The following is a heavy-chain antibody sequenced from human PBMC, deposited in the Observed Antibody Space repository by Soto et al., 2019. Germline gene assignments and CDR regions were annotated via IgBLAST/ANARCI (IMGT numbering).Heavy chain of an antibody. CDR3: ARGRHNVLRYFAGSSYYFDY. CDR2: ISWNSGNI. V-gene: IGHV3-9*01. CDR1: GFTFDDYA. J-gene: IGHJ4*02. Sequence: PGGSLRLSCAASGFTFDDYAMHWVRQVLGKGLEWVSSISWNSGNIGYADSVKGRFTTSRDNAKNSLYLQMNSLRAEDTAVYYCARGRHNVLRYFAGSSYYFDYWGQGTLVTVSS. D-gene: IGHD3-9*01.